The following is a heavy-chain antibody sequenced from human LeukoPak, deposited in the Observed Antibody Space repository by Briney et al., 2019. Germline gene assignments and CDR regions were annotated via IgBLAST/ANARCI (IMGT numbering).Heavy chain of an antibody. V-gene: IGHV1-18*04. D-gene: IGHD3-3*01. J-gene: IGHJ6*04. Sequence: ASVKVSCKASGYTFTSYGISWVRQAPGQGLEWMGWISAYNGNTNYAQKLQGRVTMTTDTSTNTAYMELRSQRSDDTAVYYCASDWPRYYDVSYGMDVWGKGTTVTVSS. CDR3: ASDWPRYYDVSYGMDV. CDR2: ISAYNGNT. CDR1: GYTFTSYG.